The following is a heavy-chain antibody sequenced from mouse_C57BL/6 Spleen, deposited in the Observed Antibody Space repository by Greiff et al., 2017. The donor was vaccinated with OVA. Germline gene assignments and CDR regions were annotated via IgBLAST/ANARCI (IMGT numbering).Heavy chain of an antibody. Sequence: QVQLKQSGPGLVQPSQCLSLTCTVSGFSLTSYGVHWVRQSPGPGLEWLGVIWSGGSTDYNAAFISRLSISKDNSKSQVFFKMNSLQADDTAIYDGARNYGSSTYWYFDVWGTGTTGTVSS. CDR1: GFSLTSYG. CDR2: IWSGGST. CDR3: ARNYGSSTYWYFDV. J-gene: IGHJ1*03. D-gene: IGHD1-1*01. V-gene: IGHV2-2*01.